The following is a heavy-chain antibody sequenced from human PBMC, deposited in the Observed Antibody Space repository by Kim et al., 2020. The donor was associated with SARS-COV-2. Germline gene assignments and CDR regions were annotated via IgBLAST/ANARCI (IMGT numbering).Heavy chain of an antibody. D-gene: IGHD3-10*01. V-gene: IGHV3-7*01. CDR2: IKQDGSEK. CDR1: GFTFSSYW. Sequence: GGSLRLSCAASGFTFSSYWMSWVRQAPGKGLEWVANIKQDGSEKYYVDSVKGRFTISRDNAKNSLYLQMNSLRAEDTAVYYCARDQKAHYYGSGSYSFLDYYYYGMDVWGQGTTVTVSS. J-gene: IGHJ6*02. CDR3: ARDQKAHYYGSGSYSFLDYYYYGMDV.